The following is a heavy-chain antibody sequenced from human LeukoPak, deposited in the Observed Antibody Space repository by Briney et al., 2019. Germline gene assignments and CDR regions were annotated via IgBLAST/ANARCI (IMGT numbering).Heavy chain of an antibody. CDR3: ARYHRDSFDY. D-gene: IGHD2-2*01. V-gene: IGHV3-21*01. Sequence: GGSLRLSCAASGFTFSNYGMHWVRQAPGKGLEWVSYITNSGSYIYYADSVKGRFTISRDNAKNSLYLQMNSLRDEDTAVYYCARYHRDSFDYWGQGTLVTVSS. J-gene: IGHJ4*02. CDR2: ITNSGSYI. CDR1: GFTFSNYG.